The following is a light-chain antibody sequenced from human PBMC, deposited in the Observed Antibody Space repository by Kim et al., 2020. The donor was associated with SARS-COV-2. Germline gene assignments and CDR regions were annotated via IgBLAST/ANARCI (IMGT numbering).Light chain of an antibody. CDR3: QQYGSSPPLT. V-gene: IGKV3-20*01. Sequence: PGERATLSCRARQSGSSSYLAWYQQKPGQAPRLLIYGASSRATGIPDRFSGSGSGTDFTLTISRLEPEDFAVYYCQQYGSSPPLTFGGGTKVDIK. CDR2: GAS. CDR1: QSGSSSY. J-gene: IGKJ4*01.